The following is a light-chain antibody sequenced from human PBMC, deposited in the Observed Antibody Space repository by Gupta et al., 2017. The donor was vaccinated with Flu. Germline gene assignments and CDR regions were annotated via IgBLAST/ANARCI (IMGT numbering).Light chain of an antibody. J-gene: IGKJ2*01. CDR3: MQALQAPYT. CDR1: QSLLHSNGHTY. Sequence: DIVLTQSPLSLPVTPGEPASISCTSSQSLLHSNGHTYLDWYVQKPGQSPQVLIYLGSNRAAGVPDRFSSSGSGTDFTLKISRVEAEDVGIYYCMQALQAPYTFGQGTKLEIK. CDR2: LGS. V-gene: IGKV2-28*01.